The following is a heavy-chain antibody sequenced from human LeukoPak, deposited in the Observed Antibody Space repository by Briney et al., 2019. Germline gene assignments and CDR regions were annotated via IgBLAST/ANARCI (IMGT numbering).Heavy chain of an antibody. CDR3: ARSIRSGSSPDYFDY. Sequence: PSETLSLTCTVSGGSISSYYWSWIRQPPGKGLEWIGYIYYSGSTNYNPSLKSRVTISVDTSKNQFSLKLSSVTAADTAVYYCARSIRSGSSPDYFDYWGQGTLVTVSS. CDR1: GGSISSYY. V-gene: IGHV4-59*01. D-gene: IGHD3-10*01. CDR2: IYYSGST. J-gene: IGHJ4*02.